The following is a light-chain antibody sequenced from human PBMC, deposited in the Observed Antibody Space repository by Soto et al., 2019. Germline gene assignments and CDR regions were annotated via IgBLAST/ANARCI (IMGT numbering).Light chain of an antibody. CDR2: GAS. CDR3: QQYNNWPGT. Sequence: EIVMTQSPGTLSVSPGERATLSCRASQSVSSNLVWYQQKPRQAPRLLIYGASTRATGIPARFSGSGSGTEFTLTISRLQSEDFAVYYCQQYNNWPGTFGQGTKLEIK. V-gene: IGKV3-15*01. CDR1: QSVSSN. J-gene: IGKJ2*01.